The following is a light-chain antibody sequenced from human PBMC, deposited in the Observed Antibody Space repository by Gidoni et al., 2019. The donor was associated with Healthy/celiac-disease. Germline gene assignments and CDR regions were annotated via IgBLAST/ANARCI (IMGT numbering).Light chain of an antibody. CDR3: QQYGSSPL. CDR1: QSVSSSY. Sequence: EIVLTQSPGTLSLSPGERATLSCRASQSVSSSYLSWYQQKPGQAPRLLIYGASSRATGIPDRFSSSGSRTDFTLTISRLEPEDFAVYYCQQYGSSPLFGPXTKVEIK. CDR2: GAS. J-gene: IGKJ3*01. V-gene: IGKV3-20*01.